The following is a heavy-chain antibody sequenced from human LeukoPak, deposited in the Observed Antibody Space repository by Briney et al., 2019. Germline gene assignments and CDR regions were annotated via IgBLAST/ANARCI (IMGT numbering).Heavy chain of an antibody. CDR3: ARARIAARNWFDP. V-gene: IGHV1-2*02. D-gene: IGHD6-6*01. CDR2: INPNSGGT. Sequence: GASVKVSCKASGYTFTDYYMHWVRQAAGQGLEWMGWINPNSGGTNYAQKFQGRVTMTRDTSISTAYMELSRLRSDDTAVYYCARARIAARNWFDPWGQGTLVTVSS. J-gene: IGHJ5*02. CDR1: GYTFTDYY.